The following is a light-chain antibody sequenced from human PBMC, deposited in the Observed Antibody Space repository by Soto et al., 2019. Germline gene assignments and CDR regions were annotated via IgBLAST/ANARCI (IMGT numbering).Light chain of an antibody. CDR2: DNN. CDR3: ATWDSSLSAGV. CDR1: SSNIGNNY. V-gene: IGLV1-51*01. J-gene: IGLJ2*01. Sequence: QSVLTQPPSVSAAPGQKVTISCSGSSSNIGNNYVSWYQHLPGTAPKLLIYDNNKRPSGIPDRFSGSKSGTSATLGITGLQTGDEADYYCATWDSSLSAGVXGGGTKLTVL.